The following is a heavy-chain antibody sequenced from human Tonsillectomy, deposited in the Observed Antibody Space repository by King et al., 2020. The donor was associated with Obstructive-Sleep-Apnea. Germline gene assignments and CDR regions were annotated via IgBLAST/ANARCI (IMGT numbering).Heavy chain of an antibody. D-gene: IGHD4-23*01. CDR2: ISGSGGNT. CDR1: GFMFNNYA. CDR3: AKLPDYGGNARHFDY. V-gene: IGHV3-23*04. Sequence: DVQLVESGGGLVQPGGSLRLSCAASGFMFNNYAMSWVRQAPGKGLEWVSTISGSGGNTYYADSMKGRFTISRDNFKNTLYLQINSLRAEDTAVYYCAKLPDYGGNARHFDYWGQGTLVTVSS. J-gene: IGHJ4*02.